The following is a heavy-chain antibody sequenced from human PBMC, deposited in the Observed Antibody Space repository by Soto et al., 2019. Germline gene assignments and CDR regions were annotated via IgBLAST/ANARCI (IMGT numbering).Heavy chain of an antibody. CDR1: GYTFTSYA. CDR2: INAGNGNT. J-gene: IGHJ4*02. Sequence: ASVKVSCKASGYTFTSYAMHWVRQAPGQRLEWMGWINAGNGNTKYSQKFQGRVTITRDTSASTAYMELSSLRSEDTAVYYCATTLFGYCSGGSCYPRYYFDYWGQGTLVTV. V-gene: IGHV1-3*01. CDR3: ATTLFGYCSGGSCYPRYYFDY. D-gene: IGHD2-15*01.